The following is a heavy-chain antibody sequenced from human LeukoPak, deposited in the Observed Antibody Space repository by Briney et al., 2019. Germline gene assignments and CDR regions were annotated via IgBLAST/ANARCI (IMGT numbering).Heavy chain of an antibody. J-gene: IGHJ4*02. V-gene: IGHV3-21*01. Sequence: PGGSLRLSCAASGFTFSSYSMNWVRQAPGKGLEWVSSISSSSSYIYYADSVKGRFTISRDNDKNSLYLQMNSLIAEDTAVYYCARDHYYDSSGYPDYWGQGTLVTVSS. CDR2: ISSSSSYI. CDR1: GFTFSSYS. CDR3: ARDHYYDSSGYPDY. D-gene: IGHD3-22*01.